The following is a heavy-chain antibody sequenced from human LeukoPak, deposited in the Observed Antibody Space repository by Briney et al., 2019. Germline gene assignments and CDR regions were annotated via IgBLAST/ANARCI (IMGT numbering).Heavy chain of an antibody. V-gene: IGHV3-49*03. D-gene: IGHD3-3*01. CDR3: STDFWRLGFDY. Sequence: GGSLRLSCAASGFTFSNAWMNWFRQAPGKGLEWVGFIRGKALGWTTEYAASVKGRFSMSRDDSKNIAYLQMDNLKTEDTAVYYCSTDFWRLGFDYWGQGTLVTVSS. CDR2: IRGKALGWTT. CDR1: GFTFSNAW. J-gene: IGHJ4*02.